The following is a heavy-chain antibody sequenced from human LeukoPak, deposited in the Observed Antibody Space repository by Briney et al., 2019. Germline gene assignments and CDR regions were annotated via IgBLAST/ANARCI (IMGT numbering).Heavy chain of an antibody. Sequence: PGRSLRLSCAASGFSLSDYYMSWFRRAPGKRLEWVSYISSGGNIKNYADSVKGRFTISRDDAKISLYLQMNSLIAEDTAMYYCAREGSARTLFDYWGQGILVTVSS. CDR3: AREGSARTLFDY. CDR1: GFSLSDYY. V-gene: IGHV3-11*01. CDR2: ISSGGNIK. J-gene: IGHJ4*02. D-gene: IGHD6-6*01.